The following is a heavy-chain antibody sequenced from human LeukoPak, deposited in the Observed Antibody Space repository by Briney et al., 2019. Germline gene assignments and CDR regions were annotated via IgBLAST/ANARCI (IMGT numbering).Heavy chain of an antibody. CDR1: GYTFTRYG. V-gene: IGHV1-18*01. CDR2: ISADSGDT. D-gene: IGHD6-19*01. CDR3: ARVASGWYFDY. Sequence: GASVKVSCKASGYTFTRYGISWVRQAPGQGLEWMGWISADSGDTRYAQNLQGRVTMTTDTSTRTAYMELSRLRSDDTAVYYCARVASGWYFDYWGQGTLVTVSS. J-gene: IGHJ4*02.